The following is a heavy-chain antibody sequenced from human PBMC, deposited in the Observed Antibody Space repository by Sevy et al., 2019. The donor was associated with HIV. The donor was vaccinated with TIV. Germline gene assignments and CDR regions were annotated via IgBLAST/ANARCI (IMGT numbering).Heavy chain of an antibody. Sequence: ASVKVSCKASGYTFTSYGISWVRQAPGQGLEWMGWISAYNGNTNYAQKLQGRVTMTTDTSTSTAYMELRSLRSDDTAVDYCARDSYYYDSSAPHHYWGQGTLVTVSS. D-gene: IGHD3-22*01. CDR2: ISAYNGNT. CDR3: ARDSYYYDSSAPHHY. J-gene: IGHJ4*02. CDR1: GYTFTSYG. V-gene: IGHV1-18*01.